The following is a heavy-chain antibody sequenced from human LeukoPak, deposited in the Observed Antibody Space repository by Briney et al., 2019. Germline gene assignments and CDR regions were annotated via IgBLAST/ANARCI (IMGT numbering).Heavy chain of an antibody. D-gene: IGHD2-15*01. CDR2: ISAYNGNA. CDR1: GYTFSSYG. Sequence: ASVKVSCKTSGYTFSSYGVSWVRQAPGQGLEWMGWISAYNGNADYAQEFQGRVTMTIDTSTSTAYMELGSLRSDDTAVYYCARVGEYCTGGSCLDYWGQGTLVTVSS. CDR3: ARVGEYCTGGSCLDY. V-gene: IGHV1-18*01. J-gene: IGHJ4*02.